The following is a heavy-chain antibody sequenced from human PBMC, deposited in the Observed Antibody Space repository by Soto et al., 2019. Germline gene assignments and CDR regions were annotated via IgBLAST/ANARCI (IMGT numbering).Heavy chain of an antibody. Sequence: GGSLRLSCAASGFTVSSNYMSWVRQAPGKGLEWVSVIYSGGSTYYADSVKGRFTISRHNSKNTLYLQMNSLRAEDMAVYYCARGPRGNVVAFDIWGQGTMVTVSS. D-gene: IGHD2-21*01. J-gene: IGHJ3*02. CDR1: GFTVSSNY. CDR3: ARGPRGNVVAFDI. V-gene: IGHV3-53*04. CDR2: IYSGGST.